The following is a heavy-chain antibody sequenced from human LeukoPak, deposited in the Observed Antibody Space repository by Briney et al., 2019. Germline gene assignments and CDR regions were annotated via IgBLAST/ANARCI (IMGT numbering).Heavy chain of an antibody. CDR3: ARDVVVVPAAIPYGMDV. CDR1: GGSFSDYF. V-gene: IGHV4-34*01. Sequence: SETLSLTCAVYGGSFSDYFWGWVRQPPGKGLGWMGEINHSGGTYYNPSLKSRGTISVDTSKNHFSLNLSSVTAADTAVYYCARDVVVVPAAIPYGMDVWGQGTTVTVSS. J-gene: IGHJ6*02. CDR2: INHSGGT. D-gene: IGHD2-2*01.